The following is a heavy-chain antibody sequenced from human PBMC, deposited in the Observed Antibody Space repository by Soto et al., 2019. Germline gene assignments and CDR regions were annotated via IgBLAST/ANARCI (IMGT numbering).Heavy chain of an antibody. Sequence: GGSLRLSCAASGFTFSSYGMHWVRQAPGKGLEWVAVISYDGSNEYYADSVKGRFTISRDNSKNTLYLQMNSLRAEDTAVYYCAKDRGPTPPGSTNVVRPLGYWGQGTLVTVSS. J-gene: IGHJ4*02. D-gene: IGHD2-8*01. CDR2: ISYDGSNE. V-gene: IGHV3-30*18. CDR1: GFTFSSYG. CDR3: AKDRGPTPPGSTNVVRPLGY.